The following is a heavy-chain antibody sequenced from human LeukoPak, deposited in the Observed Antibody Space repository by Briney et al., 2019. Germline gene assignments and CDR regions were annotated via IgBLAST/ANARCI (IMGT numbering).Heavy chain of an antibody. V-gene: IGHV4-34*01. CDR2: INHSGST. CDR3: ARVNPGLRYFGY. D-gene: IGHD3-9*01. J-gene: IGHJ4*02. CDR1: GGSFSGYY. Sequence: PSETLSLTCAVYGGSFSGYYWSWIRQPPGKGLEWIGEINHSGSTNYNPSLKSRVTISVDTSKNQFSLKLSSVTDADTAVYYCARVNPGLRYFGYWGQGTLVTVSS.